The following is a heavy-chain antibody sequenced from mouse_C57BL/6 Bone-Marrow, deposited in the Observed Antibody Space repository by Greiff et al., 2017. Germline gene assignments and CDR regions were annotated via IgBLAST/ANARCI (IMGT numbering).Heavy chain of an antibody. CDR2: IDPENGDT. CDR3: TTGDYDGDY. CDR1: GFNSKDDY. J-gene: IGHJ2*01. V-gene: IGHV14-4*01. D-gene: IGHD2-4*01. Sequence: VHVKQSGAELVRPGASVKLSCTASGFNSKDDYMHWVKQRPEQGLEWIGWIDPENGDTEYASKFQGKATITADTSSNTAYLQLRSLTSEDTAVYYCTTGDYDGDYWGQGTTLTVSS.